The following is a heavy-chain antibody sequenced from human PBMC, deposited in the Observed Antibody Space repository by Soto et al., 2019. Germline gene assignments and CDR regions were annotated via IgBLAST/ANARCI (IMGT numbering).Heavy chain of an antibody. D-gene: IGHD6-6*01. CDR3: ARSRRIAARPYYYYGMDV. Sequence: SETLSLTCTVSGGSISSYYWSWIRQPPGKGLEWIGYIYYSGSTNYNPSLKSRVTISVDTSKNQFSLKLSSVTAADTAVYYCARSRRIAARPYYYYGMDVWGQGTTVTVSS. CDR2: IYYSGST. V-gene: IGHV4-59*01. CDR1: GGSISSYY. J-gene: IGHJ6*02.